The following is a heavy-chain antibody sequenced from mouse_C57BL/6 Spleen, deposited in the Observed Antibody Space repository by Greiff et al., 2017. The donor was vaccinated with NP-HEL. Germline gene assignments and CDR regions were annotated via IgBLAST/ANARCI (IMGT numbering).Heavy chain of an antibody. D-gene: IGHD1-3*01. CDR2: INPNNGGT. V-gene: IGHV1-26*01. CDR3: ARGVKWDYAMDY. CDR1: GYTFTDYY. Sequence: EVQLQQSGPELVKPGASVKISCKASGYTFTDYYMNWVKQSHGKSLEWIGDINPNNGGTSYNQKFKGKATLTVDKSSSTAYMELRSLTSEDSAVYYCARGVKWDYAMDYWGQGTSVTVSS. J-gene: IGHJ4*01.